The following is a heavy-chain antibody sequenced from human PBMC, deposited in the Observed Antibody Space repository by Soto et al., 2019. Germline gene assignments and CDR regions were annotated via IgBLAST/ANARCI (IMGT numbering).Heavy chain of an antibody. V-gene: IGHV1-69*02. CDR1: GGTFSSYT. D-gene: IGHD3-3*01. CDR3: ARSVWSGYYYFDY. J-gene: IGHJ4*02. Sequence: QVQLVQSVAEVKKPGSSVKVSCKASGGTFSSYTISWVRQAPGQGLEWMGRIIPILGIANYAQKFQGRVTITADKSTSTAYMELSSLRSEDTAVYYCARSVWSGYYYFDYWGQGTLVTVSS. CDR2: IIPILGIA.